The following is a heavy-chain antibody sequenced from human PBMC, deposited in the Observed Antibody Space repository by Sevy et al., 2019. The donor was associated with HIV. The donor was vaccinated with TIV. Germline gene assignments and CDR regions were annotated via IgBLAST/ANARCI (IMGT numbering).Heavy chain of an antibody. D-gene: IGHD6-6*01. CDR3: ARGAFSSSSGYYFDY. J-gene: IGHJ4*02. Sequence: GGSLRLSCAASGFTFSSYGMSWVRQAPGKGLEWVSTISDSGGNTYHADSVKGRFTISRDNSKNTLYLQMNSVRAEDTALYYCARGAFSSSSGYYFDYWGQGALVTVSS. V-gene: IGHV3-23*01. CDR1: GFTFSSYG. CDR2: ISDSGGNT.